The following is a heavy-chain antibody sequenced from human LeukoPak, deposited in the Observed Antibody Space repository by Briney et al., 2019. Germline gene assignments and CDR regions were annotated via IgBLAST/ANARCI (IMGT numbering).Heavy chain of an antibody. CDR1: GYTFTSFD. Sequence: ASVKVSCTAFGYTFTSFDINWVRQAPGQGLEWMGWMNPNSGNTGYAQKFQGRVTMTRNTSISTAYMELSSLRSEDTAVYYCAREHDYSNFGLLYNWFDPWGQGALVTVSS. CDR3: AREHDYSNFGLLYNWFDP. V-gene: IGHV1-8*01. D-gene: IGHD4-11*01. CDR2: MNPNSGNT. J-gene: IGHJ5*02.